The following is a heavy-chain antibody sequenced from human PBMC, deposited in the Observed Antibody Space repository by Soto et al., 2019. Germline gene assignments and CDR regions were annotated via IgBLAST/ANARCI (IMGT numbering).Heavy chain of an antibody. J-gene: IGHJ6*02. CDR2: ISSSSSTI. Sequence: GGSLRLSCAASGFTFSSYSMNWVRQAPGQGLEWVSYISSSSSTIYYADSVKGRFTISRDNAKKSLYLQMNSLRAEDTAVYYCARDYCSGGSCYYYYYGMDVWGQGTTVTVSS. CDR3: ARDYCSGGSCYYYYYGMDV. D-gene: IGHD2-15*01. V-gene: IGHV3-48*01. CDR1: GFTFSSYS.